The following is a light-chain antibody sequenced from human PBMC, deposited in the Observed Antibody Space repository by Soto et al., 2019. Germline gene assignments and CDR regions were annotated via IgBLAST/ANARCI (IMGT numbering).Light chain of an antibody. CDR3: SSYTTTNTVI. CDR2: EVS. Sequence: QSALTQPASVSGSPGQSITISCTGTSSDVGVYNYVSWYQQHPAKAPKLMIYEVSHRPSGVSSRFSGSKSGNTASLTISGLQADDEADYYCSSYTTTNTVIFGGGTKVTVL. CDR1: SSDVGVYNY. J-gene: IGLJ2*01. V-gene: IGLV2-14*01.